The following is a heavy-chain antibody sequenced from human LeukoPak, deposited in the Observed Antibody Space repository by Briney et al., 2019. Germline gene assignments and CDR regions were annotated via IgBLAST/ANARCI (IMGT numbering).Heavy chain of an antibody. CDR2: IYTSGST. CDR3: ARGNRKCCSSTSCSYYYYYYYMDV. J-gene: IGHJ6*03. D-gene: IGHD2-2*01. CDR1: GGSISSYY. Sequence: SETLSLTCTVSGGSISSYYWSWIRQPAGKGLEWIGRIYTSGSTNYNPSLKSRVTMSVDTSKNQFSLKLSSVTAADTAVYYCARGNRKCCSSTSCSYYYYYYYMDVWGKGTTVTVSS. V-gene: IGHV4-4*07.